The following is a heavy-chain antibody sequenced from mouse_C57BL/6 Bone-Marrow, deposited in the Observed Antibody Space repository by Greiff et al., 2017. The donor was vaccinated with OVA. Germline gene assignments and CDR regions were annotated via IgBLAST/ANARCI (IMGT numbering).Heavy chain of an antibody. D-gene: IGHD1-1*01. CDR3: ERGGDYGSSYDWYFDV. V-gene: IGHV1-4*01. CDR1: GYTFTSYT. Sequence: QVQLQQSGAELARPGASVKMSCKASGYTFTSYTMHWVKQRPGQGLEWIGYINPSSGYTKYNQKFKDKATLTADKSSSTAYMQLSSLTSEDSAVYYCERGGDYGSSYDWYFDVWGTGTTVTVSS. CDR2: INPSSGYT. J-gene: IGHJ1*03.